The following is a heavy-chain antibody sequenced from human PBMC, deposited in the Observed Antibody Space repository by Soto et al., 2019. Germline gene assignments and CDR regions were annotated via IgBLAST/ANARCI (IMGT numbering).Heavy chain of an antibody. D-gene: IGHD1-26*01. J-gene: IGHJ4*02. CDR1: GFTVSSYA. Sequence: EVQLLESGGGLVQPGGSLRLSCAASGFTVSSYAMRWVRQAPVKGLEWVSAISGSGGSTYYADSVKGRFTISRDNSKNTLYLQINSLRAEDTAVYYCARRGSGSDYDYWGQGTLVTVSS. V-gene: IGHV3-23*01. CDR3: ARRGSGSDYDY. CDR2: ISGSGGST.